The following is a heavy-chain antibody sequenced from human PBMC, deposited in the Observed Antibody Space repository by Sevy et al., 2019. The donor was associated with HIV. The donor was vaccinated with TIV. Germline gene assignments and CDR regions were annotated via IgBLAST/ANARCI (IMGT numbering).Heavy chain of an antibody. CDR1: GFTFSSYS. V-gene: IGHV3-21*01. CDR2: ISSSSSYI. J-gene: IGHJ3*02. CDR3: ARAQGGYSYGDPAFDI. Sequence: GGSLRLSCAASGFTFSSYSMNWVRQSPGKGLEWVSSISSSSSYIYYADSVKGRFTISRDNAKNSLYLQMKSLRVEDTAVYYCARAQGGYSYGDPAFDIWGQGTMVTVSS. D-gene: IGHD5-18*01.